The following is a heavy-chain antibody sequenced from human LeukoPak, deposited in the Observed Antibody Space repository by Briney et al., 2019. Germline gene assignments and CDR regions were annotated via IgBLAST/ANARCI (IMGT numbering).Heavy chain of an antibody. CDR1: GYTFTNYG. CDR3: ARGDDYGDYWGLY. J-gene: IGHJ4*02. V-gene: IGHV1-18*01. CDR2: VSAYSGNT. Sequence: GASVKVSCKASGYTFTNYGISWVRQAPGQGLEWVGWVSAYSGNTNYAQNFQGRVTMTTDTSTSTAYMELRSLISDDAAVYYCARGDDYGDYWGLYWGQGTLVTVSS. D-gene: IGHD4-17*01.